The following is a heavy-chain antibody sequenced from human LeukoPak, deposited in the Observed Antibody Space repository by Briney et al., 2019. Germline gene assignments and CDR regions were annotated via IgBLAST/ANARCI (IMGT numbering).Heavy chain of an antibody. D-gene: IGHD6-13*01. CDR2: ISGGGETI. CDR3: AKRSRYSGSCYDY. V-gene: IGHV3-23*01. J-gene: IGHJ4*02. CDR1: GFTFVSYA. Sequence: GGSLRLSCAASGFTFVSYAMSWVRQAPGKGLEWVSAISGGGETIYYGDSVKGRFAISRDNSKNTLYLQMNGLRAEDTAIYYCAKRSRYSGSCYDYWGQGTLVTVSS.